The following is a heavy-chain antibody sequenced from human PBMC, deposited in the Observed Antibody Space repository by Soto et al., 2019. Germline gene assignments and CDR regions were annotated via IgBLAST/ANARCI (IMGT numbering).Heavy chain of an antibody. V-gene: IGHV6-1*01. D-gene: IGHD3-22*01. Sequence: SQTLSLTCAISGDSVSSNSAAWNWIRQSPSRGLEWLGRTYYRSKWYNDYAVSVKSRITINPDTSKNQFSLQLNSVTPEDTAVYYCARAGGYYDSSGYYYFDYWGQGTLVTVSS. CDR1: GDSVSSNSAA. J-gene: IGHJ4*02. CDR3: ARAGGYYDSSGYYYFDY. CDR2: TYYRSKWYN.